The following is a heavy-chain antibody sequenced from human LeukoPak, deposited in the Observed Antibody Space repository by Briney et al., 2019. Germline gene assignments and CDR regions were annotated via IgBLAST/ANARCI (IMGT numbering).Heavy chain of an antibody. V-gene: IGHV5-51*01. J-gene: IGHJ4*02. Sequence: GESLQISCKGSGYSFTSYWIGWVRQLPGKGLEWMGIIYPGDSDTRYSPSFEGQVTISADKSISTAYLQWSSLKASDTAMYYCARRRGYYDSSAYFDYWGQGTLVTVSS. CDR2: IYPGDSDT. CDR3: ARRRGYYDSSAYFDY. CDR1: GYSFTSYW. D-gene: IGHD3-22*01.